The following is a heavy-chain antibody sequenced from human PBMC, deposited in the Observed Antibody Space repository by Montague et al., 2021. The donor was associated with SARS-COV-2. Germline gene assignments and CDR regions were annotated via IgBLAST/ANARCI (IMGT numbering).Heavy chain of an antibody. V-gene: IGHV4-39*07. D-gene: IGHD2-8*01. J-gene: IGHJ6*02. Sequence: SETLSLTCTVSGGSISSSSYYWGWIRQPPGKGLEWIGSIYYSGSTYYNPSLKSRVTTSVDTSKNQFSLKLSSVTAADTAVYYCARTSQYCTPTNCYLPNAMDVWGQGTTVTVSS. CDR3: ARTSQYCTPTNCYLPNAMDV. CDR2: IYYSGST. CDR1: GGSISSSSYY.